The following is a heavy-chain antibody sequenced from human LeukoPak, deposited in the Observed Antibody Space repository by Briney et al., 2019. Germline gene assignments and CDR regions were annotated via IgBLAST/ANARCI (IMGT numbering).Heavy chain of an antibody. D-gene: IGHD2-15*01. V-gene: IGHV1-18*01. Sequence: ASVKVSCKASGYTFTSYGISWVRQAPGQGLEWMGWISAYNGNTNYAQKLQGRVTMTTDTSTSTAYMELRSLRSGDTAVYYCARDLRVVVVAATGGYFDYWGQGTLVTVSS. CDR2: ISAYNGNT. J-gene: IGHJ4*02. CDR3: ARDLRVVVVAATGGYFDY. CDR1: GYTFTSYG.